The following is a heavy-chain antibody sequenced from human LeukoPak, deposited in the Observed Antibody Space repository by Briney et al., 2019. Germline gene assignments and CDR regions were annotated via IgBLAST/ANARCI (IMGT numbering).Heavy chain of an antibody. V-gene: IGHV3-30*04. CDR2: ISYDGSNK. CDR1: GFTFSSYA. J-gene: IGHJ4*02. Sequence: TGGSLRLSCAASGFTFSSYAMHWVRQAPGKGLEWVAVISYDGSNKYYADSVKGRFTISRDNSKNTLYLQMNSLRAEDTAVYYCARDRKYSDSSGYLDYWGQGTLVTVSS. D-gene: IGHD3-22*01. CDR3: ARDRKYSDSSGYLDY.